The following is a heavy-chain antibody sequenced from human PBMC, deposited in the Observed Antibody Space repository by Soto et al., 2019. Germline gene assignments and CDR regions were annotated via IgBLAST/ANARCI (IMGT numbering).Heavy chain of an antibody. CDR1: GGSFSGYY. J-gene: IGHJ5*02. D-gene: IGHD3-3*01. Sequence: SETLSLTCAVYGGSFSGYYWSWIRQPPGKGLEWIGEINHSGSTNYNPSLKSRVTISVDTSKNQFSLKLSSVTAADTAVYYCARGRWRGTATSWGPGTLVTV. V-gene: IGHV4-34*01. CDR2: INHSGST. CDR3: ARGRWRGTATS.